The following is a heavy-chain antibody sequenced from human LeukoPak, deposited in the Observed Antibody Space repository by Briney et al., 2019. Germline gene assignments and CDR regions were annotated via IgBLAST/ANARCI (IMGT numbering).Heavy chain of an antibody. V-gene: IGHV3-23*01. J-gene: IGHJ5*02. Sequence: PGGSLRLSCAASGFTFSSYAMSWVRQAPGKGLEWVSAISGSGGSTYYADSVKGRFTISRDNSKNTLYLQMNSLRAEDTAVYYRAKDKSIFGVGLNWFDPWGQGTLVTVSS. D-gene: IGHD3-3*01. CDR3: AKDKSIFGVGLNWFDP. CDR2: ISGSGGST. CDR1: GFTFSSYA.